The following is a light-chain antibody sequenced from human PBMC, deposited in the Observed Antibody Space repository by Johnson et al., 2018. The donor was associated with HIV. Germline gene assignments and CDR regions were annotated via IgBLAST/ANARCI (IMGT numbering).Light chain of an antibody. CDR2: DNN. CDR1: SSNIGNNY. V-gene: IGLV1-51*01. CDR3: GTWDSSLSGV. Sequence: QSVLTQPPSVSAAPGQKVTISCSGSSSNIGNNYVSWYQQLPGTAPKLLIYDNNKRPSGIPDRFSGSTSGTSATLGITALQTGDEAEYYCGTWDSSLSGVFGTRTKVTVL. J-gene: IGLJ1*01.